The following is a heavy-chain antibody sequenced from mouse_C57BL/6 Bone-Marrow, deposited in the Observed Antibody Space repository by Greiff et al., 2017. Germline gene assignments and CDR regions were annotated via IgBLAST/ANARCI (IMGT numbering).Heavy chain of an antibody. Sequence: EVQLQESGGGLVKPGGSLKLSCAASGFTFSSYAMSWVRQTPEKRLEWVATISDGGSYTYYPDNVKGRFTISRDNAKNNLYLQMSHLKSEDTAMYYCASLFKKGYWGQGTTLTVSS. CDR1: GFTFSSYA. CDR3: ASLFKKGY. J-gene: IGHJ2*01. D-gene: IGHD6-2*01. CDR2: ISDGGSYT. V-gene: IGHV5-4*01.